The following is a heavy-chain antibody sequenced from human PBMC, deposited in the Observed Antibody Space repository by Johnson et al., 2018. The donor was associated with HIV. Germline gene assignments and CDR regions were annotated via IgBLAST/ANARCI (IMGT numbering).Heavy chain of an antibody. CDR3: AREYSSLSQGAFDI. J-gene: IGHJ3*02. V-gene: IGHV3-30*02. CDR1: GFTFSSYG. D-gene: IGHD6-6*01. Sequence: GGSLRLSCAASGFTFSSYGMHWVRQAPGKGLEWVAFIRYDGSNKYYADSVKGRFTISRDNSKNTLYLQMNSLRAEDTAVYYCAREYSSLSQGAFDIWGQGTMVTVSS. CDR2: IRYDGSNK.